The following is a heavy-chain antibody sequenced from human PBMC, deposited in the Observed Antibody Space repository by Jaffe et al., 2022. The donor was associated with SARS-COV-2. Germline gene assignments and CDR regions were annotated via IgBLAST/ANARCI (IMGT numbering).Heavy chain of an antibody. V-gene: IGHV1-46*04. Sequence: QVQLVQSGAEVKEPGASVKVSCKASGYSFTSYYVHWVRQAPGQGLEWMGVINPSGTWTSYAQNLQGRVTMTRDTSTSTDYMELSSLRSEDTAMYYCARDISAAETSWWLDPWGQGTLVTVSS. CDR1: GYSFTSYY. CDR2: INPSGTWT. J-gene: IGHJ5*02. D-gene: IGHD6-25*01. CDR3: ARDISAAETSWWLDP.